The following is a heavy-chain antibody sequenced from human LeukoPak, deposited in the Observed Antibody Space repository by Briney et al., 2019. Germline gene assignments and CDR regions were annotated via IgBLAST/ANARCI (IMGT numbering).Heavy chain of an antibody. CDR3: ARWGVVVAATAAL. J-gene: IGHJ4*02. D-gene: IGHD2-15*01. CDR2: IYYSGST. Sequence: SETLSLTCTVSGGSISGSSYYWGWIRQPPGKGLEWIGSIYYSGSTYYNPSLKSRVTISVDTSKNQFSLKLSSVTAADTAVYYCARWGVVVAATAALWGQGTLVSVSS. CDR1: GGSISGSSYY. V-gene: IGHV4-39*01.